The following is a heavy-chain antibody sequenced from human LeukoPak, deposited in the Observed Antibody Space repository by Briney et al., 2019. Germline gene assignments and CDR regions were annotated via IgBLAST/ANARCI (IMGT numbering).Heavy chain of an antibody. J-gene: IGHJ4*02. CDR1: GFTFRIYA. CDR2: FTGIGGST. CDR3: AKGDSYCGGDCYPD. Sequence: PGGSLRLSCAASGFTFRIYAMSWVRQAPGKGLEWVSAFTGIGGSTYYADSVKGRITISRDNSKNTLYLQMNSLRADDTAVYYCAKGDSYCGGDCYPDWGQGTLVTVSS. D-gene: IGHD2-21*02. V-gene: IGHV3-23*01.